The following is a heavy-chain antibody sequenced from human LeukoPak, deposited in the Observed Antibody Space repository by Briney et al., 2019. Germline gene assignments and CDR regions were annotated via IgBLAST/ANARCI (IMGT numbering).Heavy chain of an antibody. CDR3: ARDRLVVVPAAIRPHYYMDV. CDR1: GGTFSSYA. D-gene: IGHD2-2*02. J-gene: IGHJ6*03. Sequence: ASVKVSCKASGGTFSSYAISWVRQAPGQGLEWMGGIIPIFGTANYAQKFQGRVTITTDESTSTAYMELSSLRSEDTAEYYCARDRLVVVPAAIRPHYYMDVWGKGTTVTVSS. V-gene: IGHV1-69*05. CDR2: IIPIFGTA.